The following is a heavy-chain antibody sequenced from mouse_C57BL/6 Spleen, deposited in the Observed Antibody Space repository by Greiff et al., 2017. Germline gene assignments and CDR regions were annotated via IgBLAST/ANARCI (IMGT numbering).Heavy chain of an antibody. J-gene: IGHJ2*01. CDR3: ARWGLGRGDY. Sequence: VQLQQSGAELVRPGTSVKVSCKASGYAFTNYLIEWVKQRPGQGLEWIGVINPGSGGTNYNEKFKGKATLTADKSSSTAYMQLSSLTSEDSAVYVCARWGLGRGDYWGQGTTLTVSS. CDR2: INPGSGGT. V-gene: IGHV1-54*01. CDR1: GYAFTNYL. D-gene: IGHD4-1*01.